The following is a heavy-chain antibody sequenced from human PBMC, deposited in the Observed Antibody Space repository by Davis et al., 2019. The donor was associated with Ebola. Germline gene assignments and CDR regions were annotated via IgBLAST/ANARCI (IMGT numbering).Heavy chain of an antibody. CDR1: GGSISSSNW. Sequence: SETLSLTCAVSGGSISSSNWWSWVRQPPGKGLEWIGYIYYSGSTNYNPSLKSRVTISVDTSKNQFSLKLSSVTAADTAVYYCARVSNYDSSGYYYSAAFDIWGQGTMVTVSS. CDR3: ARVSNYDSSGYYYSAAFDI. J-gene: IGHJ3*02. D-gene: IGHD3-22*01. CDR2: IYYSGST. V-gene: IGHV4-4*02.